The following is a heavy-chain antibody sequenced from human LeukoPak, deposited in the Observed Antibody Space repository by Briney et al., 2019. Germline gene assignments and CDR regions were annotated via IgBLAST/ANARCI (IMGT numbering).Heavy chain of an antibody. V-gene: IGHV1-8*02. CDR2: MNPNSGNT. Sequence: GASVKVSCTASGGTFSSYAISWVRQATGQGLEWMGWMNPNSGNTGYAQKFQGRVTMTKNTSIGTAYMELSSLRSEDTAVYYCARGLTAMAGGVDYWGQGTLVTVSS. CDR3: ARGLTAMAGGVDY. CDR1: GGTFSSYA. J-gene: IGHJ4*02. D-gene: IGHD5-18*01.